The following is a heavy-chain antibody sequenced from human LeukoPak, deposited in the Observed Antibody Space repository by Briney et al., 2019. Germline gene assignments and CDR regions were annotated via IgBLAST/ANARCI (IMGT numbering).Heavy chain of an antibody. Sequence: SETLSLTCTVSGGSISSSSYYWGWIRQPPGKGLEWIGSIYYSGSTYYNPSLKSRVTISVDTSKNQFSLKLSSVTAADTAVYYCARDPIVGAFSAAFDIWGQGTMVTVSS. D-gene: IGHD1-26*01. V-gene: IGHV4-39*07. J-gene: IGHJ3*02. CDR3: ARDPIVGAFSAAFDI. CDR1: GGSISSSSYY. CDR2: IYYSGST.